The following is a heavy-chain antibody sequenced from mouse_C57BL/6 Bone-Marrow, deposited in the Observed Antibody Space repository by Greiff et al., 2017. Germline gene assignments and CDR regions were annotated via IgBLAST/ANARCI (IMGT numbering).Heavy chain of an antibody. D-gene: IGHD1-1*01. J-gene: IGHJ4*01. CDR2: INPYNGGT. CDR1: GYTFTDYY. Sequence: EVKLMESGPVLVKPGASVKMSCKASGYTFTDYYMNWVKQSHGKSLEWIGVINPYNGGTSYNQKFKGKATLTVDKSSSTAYMELNSLTSEDSAVYYCASRYRGNYAMDYWGQGTSVTVSS. CDR3: ASRYRGNYAMDY. V-gene: IGHV1-19*01.